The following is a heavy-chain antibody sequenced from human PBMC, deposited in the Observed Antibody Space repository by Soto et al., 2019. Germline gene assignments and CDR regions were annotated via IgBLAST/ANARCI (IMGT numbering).Heavy chain of an antibody. CDR3: ARQRQWLVRGDFDY. J-gene: IGHJ4*02. CDR2: IYYSGST. D-gene: IGHD6-19*01. CDR1: GGSISSSSYY. V-gene: IGHV4-39*01. Sequence: QLQLQESGPGLVKPSETLSLTCTVSGGSISSSSYYWGWIRQPPGKGLEWIGSIYYSGSTYYNPSLKSRVTISVDTSKNQFSLKLSSVTAADTAVYYCARQRQWLVRGDFDYWGQGTRVTVSS.